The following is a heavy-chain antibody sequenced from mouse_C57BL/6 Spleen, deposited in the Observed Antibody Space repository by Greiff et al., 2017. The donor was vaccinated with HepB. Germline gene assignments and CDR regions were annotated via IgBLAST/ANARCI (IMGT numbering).Heavy chain of an antibody. J-gene: IGHJ3*01. CDR3: ARPRDSNYPFAY. CDR1: GFSLTSYG. V-gene: IGHV2-2*01. Sequence: VQLQQSGPGLVQPSQSLSITCTVSGFSLTSYGVHWVRQSPGKGLEWLGVIWSGGSTDYNAAFISRLSISKDNSKSQVFFKMNSLQADDTAIYYCARPRDSNYPFAYWGQGTLVTVSA. D-gene: IGHD2-5*01. CDR2: IWSGGST.